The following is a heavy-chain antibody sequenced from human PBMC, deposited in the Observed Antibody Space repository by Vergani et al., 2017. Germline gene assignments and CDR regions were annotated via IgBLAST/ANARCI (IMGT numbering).Heavy chain of an antibody. CDR1: GGTFSSYI. D-gene: IGHD6-13*01. V-gene: IGHV1-69*02. J-gene: IGHJ4*02. CDR2: IIPILGIA. CDR3: AISRGSSSWYAAGY. Sequence: QVQLVQSGAEVKKPGSSVKVSCKASGGTFSSYIISWVRQAPGQGLEWMGRIIPILGIANYAQKFQGRVTITADKSTSTAYMELSSLRSEDTAVYYCAISRGSSSWYAAGYWGQGTLVTVSS.